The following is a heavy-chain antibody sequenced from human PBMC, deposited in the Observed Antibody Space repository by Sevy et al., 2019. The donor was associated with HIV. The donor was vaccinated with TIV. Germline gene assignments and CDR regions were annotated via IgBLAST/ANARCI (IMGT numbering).Heavy chain of an antibody. CDR1: RFNLNKYW. J-gene: IGHJ4*02. V-gene: IGHV3-7*01. CDR3: VRAIASADSL. Sequence: GGSLRLSCVASRFNLNKYWMIWVRQAPGKGLVWVANINQDGSVRYYADSVKGRFTISRDNAMNLLYLQMNILRVEDTALYYCVRAIASADSLWGQGTLVTVSS. CDR2: INQDGSVR. D-gene: IGHD6-13*01.